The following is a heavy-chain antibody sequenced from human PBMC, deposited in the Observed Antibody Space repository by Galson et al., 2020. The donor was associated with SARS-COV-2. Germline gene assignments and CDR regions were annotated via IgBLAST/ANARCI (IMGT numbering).Heavy chain of an antibody. Sequence: ETSETLSLTCTVSGGSISSYYWSWIRQPPGKGLEWIGYIYYTGITNYNPSLKSRVTISVDTSKNQFSLRLSSVTAADTAVYYCAREKVRGAAVGSIDSWGQGTLVTVSS. D-gene: IGHD6-13*01. V-gene: IGHV4-59*01. CDR2: IYYTGIT. CDR3: AREKVRGAAVGSIDS. CDR1: GGSISSYY. J-gene: IGHJ5*01.